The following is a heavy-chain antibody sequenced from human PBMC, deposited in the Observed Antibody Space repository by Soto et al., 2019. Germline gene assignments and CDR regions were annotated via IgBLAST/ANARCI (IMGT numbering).Heavy chain of an antibody. CDR3: ASGYCSGGSCWEFDP. CDR2: IYYSGST. CDR1: GGSISSGDYY. D-gene: IGHD2-15*01. V-gene: IGHV4-30-4*01. Sequence: SETLSLTCTVSGGSISSGDYYWSWIRQPPGKGLECIGYIYYSGSTYYNPSLKSRVTISLATSKNQFSLKLNSVTAADTAVYYCASGYCSGGSCWEFDPWGQGTQVTVSS. J-gene: IGHJ5*02.